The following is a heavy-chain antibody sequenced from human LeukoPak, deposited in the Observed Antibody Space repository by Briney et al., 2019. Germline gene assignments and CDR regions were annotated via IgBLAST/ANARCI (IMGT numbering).Heavy chain of an antibody. CDR1: GGSISSSNW. CDR3: ARGGSGPETDFDY. Sequence: PSETLSLTCAVSGGSISSSNWWSWVRQPPGKGLEWIGEIYHSGSTNYNPSLKSRVTISVDKSKSQFSLKLSSVTAADTAVYYCARGGSGPETDFDYWGQGTLVTVSS. D-gene: IGHD6-19*01. V-gene: IGHV4-4*02. J-gene: IGHJ4*02. CDR2: IYHSGST.